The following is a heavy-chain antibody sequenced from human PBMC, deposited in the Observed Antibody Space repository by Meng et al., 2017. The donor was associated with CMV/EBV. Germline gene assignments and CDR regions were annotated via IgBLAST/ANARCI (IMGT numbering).Heavy chain of an antibody. V-gene: IGHV3-74*01. CDR3: ARGGWGAGSDY. J-gene: IGHJ4*02. D-gene: IGHD1-26*01. Sequence: GGSLRLSCAASGFTFSSYSMNWVRQAPGKGLVWVSRINSDGSSTSYADSVKGRFTISRDNAKNTLYLQMNSLRAEDTAVYYCARGGWGAGSDYWGQGTLVTVSS. CDR1: GFTFSSYS. CDR2: INSDGSST.